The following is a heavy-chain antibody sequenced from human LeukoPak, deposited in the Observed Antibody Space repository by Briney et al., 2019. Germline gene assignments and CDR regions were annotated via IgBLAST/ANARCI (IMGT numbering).Heavy chain of an antibody. CDR2: SKYDGSTK. CDR1: GFTFSSYA. CDR3: ARDSYSSGWDLDY. Sequence: GGSLRLSCAASGFTFSSYAMSWVRQAPGKGLEWVSQSKYDGSTKSYAASVKGRFTISRDNAKNSLYLQMNSLRAEDTAVYYCARDSYSSGWDLDYWGQGTLVTVSS. V-gene: IGHV3-48*04. J-gene: IGHJ4*02. D-gene: IGHD6-19*01.